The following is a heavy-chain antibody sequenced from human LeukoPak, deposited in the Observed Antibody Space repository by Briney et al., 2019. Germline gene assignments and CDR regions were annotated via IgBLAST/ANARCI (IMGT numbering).Heavy chain of an antibody. CDR2: IYYSGST. D-gene: IGHD2-2*01. CDR3: ARERSQYCSSTSCHTGIDY. J-gene: IGHJ4*02. CDR1: GGSISSGGYY. Sequence: SETLSLTCTVSGGSISSGGYYWSWIRQHPRKDLEWIGYIYYSGSTYYNPSLKSRVTISVDTSKNQFSLKLSSVTAADTAVYYCARERSQYCSSTSCHTGIDYWGQGTLVTVSS. V-gene: IGHV4-31*03.